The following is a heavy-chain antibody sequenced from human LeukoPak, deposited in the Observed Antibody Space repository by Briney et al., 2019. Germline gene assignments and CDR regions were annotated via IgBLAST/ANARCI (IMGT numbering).Heavy chain of an antibody. CDR1: GYTFTGYY. J-gene: IGHJ3*02. D-gene: IGHD2-2*01. V-gene: IGHV1-2*04. CDR3: ARAPAQIPDAFDI. CDR2: INPNSGGT. Sequence: ASVKVSCKASGYTFTGYYMHWVRQAPGQGLEWMGWINPNSGGTNYAQKFQGWVTMTRDTPIRTAYMELSRLRSDDTAVYYCARAPAQIPDAFDIWGQGTMVTVSS.